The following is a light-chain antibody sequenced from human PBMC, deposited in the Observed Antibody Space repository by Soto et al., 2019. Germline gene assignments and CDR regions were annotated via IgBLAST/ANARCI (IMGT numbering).Light chain of an antibody. Sequence: DIQLTHSPSSVSASVGDKVTITCRASQDINTWLAWYQQIPGTAPKRLTYAASALQRGVPSRFSGTGDGTEVSLTFSGLKPEDVAPYVCLQADSGQWTFGQGTQVAIK. CDR3: LQADSGQWT. V-gene: IGKV1-12*01. CDR2: AAS. J-gene: IGKJ1*01. CDR1: QDINTW.